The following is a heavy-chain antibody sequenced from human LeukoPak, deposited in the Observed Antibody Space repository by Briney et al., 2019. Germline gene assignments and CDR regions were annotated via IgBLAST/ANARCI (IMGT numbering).Heavy chain of an antibody. D-gene: IGHD1-26*01. CDR3: ARGGATTLFDY. CDR2: ITSNGDKT. Sequence: GGSLRLSCAASGFTFSSYAMHWVRQAPGKGLEYVSAITSNGDKTYYGNSVKGRFTISRDNSKNTPYLQMGSLSIEDVAVYYCARGGATTLFDYWGQGTLVTVSS. J-gene: IGHJ4*02. CDR1: GFTFSSYA. V-gene: IGHV3-64*01.